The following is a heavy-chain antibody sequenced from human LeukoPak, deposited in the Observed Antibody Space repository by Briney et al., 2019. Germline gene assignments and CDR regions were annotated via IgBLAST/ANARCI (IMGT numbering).Heavy chain of an antibody. V-gene: IGHV1-2*02. J-gene: IGHJ6*03. CDR1: GYTFTGYY. D-gene: IGHD4-11*01. Sequence: ASVKVSCKASGYTFTGYYMHWVRQAPGQGLEWMGWINPNSGGTNYAQKFQGRVTMTRDTSISTAYMELSRLRSDDTAVYYCARDPVTTGYYYYYMDVWGKGTTVTVSS. CDR3: ARDPVTTGYYYYYMDV. CDR2: INPNSGGT.